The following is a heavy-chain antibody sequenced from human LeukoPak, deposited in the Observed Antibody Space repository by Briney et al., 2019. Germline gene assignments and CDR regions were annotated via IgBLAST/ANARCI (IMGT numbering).Heavy chain of an antibody. CDR2: IIPIFGTA. D-gene: IGHD3-16*02. Sequence: SVKVSCKASGGTFSSYAISWVRQAPGQGLEWMGRIIPIFGTANYAQKFQGSVTITTDESTSTAYMELSSLRSEDTAVYYCARDLRLGELSFASDYWGQGTLVTVSS. CDR1: GGTFSSYA. V-gene: IGHV1-69*05. J-gene: IGHJ4*02. CDR3: ARDLRLGELSFASDY.